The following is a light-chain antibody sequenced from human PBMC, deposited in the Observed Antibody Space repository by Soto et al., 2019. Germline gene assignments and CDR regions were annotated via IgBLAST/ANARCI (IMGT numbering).Light chain of an antibody. Sequence: QSALTQPRSVSGSPGQSVIISCTGTSSDVGAYNYVSWYQHHPGEAPKAMIYDVNKRPSGVPDRFSGSKSGNTASLTISGLQAEDEGDYYCSSYAGSYTYVFGSGTKLTVL. CDR1: SSDVGAYNY. CDR2: DVN. V-gene: IGLV2-11*01. CDR3: SSYAGSYTYV. J-gene: IGLJ1*01.